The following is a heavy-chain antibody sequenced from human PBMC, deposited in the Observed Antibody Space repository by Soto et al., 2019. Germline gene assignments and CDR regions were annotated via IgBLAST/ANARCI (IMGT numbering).Heavy chain of an antibody. CDR2: IIPILGIA. J-gene: IGHJ5*02. D-gene: IGHD2-8*01. CDR1: GGTFSSYT. Sequence: GASVKVSCKASGGTFSSYTISWVRQAPGQGLEWMGRIIPILGIANYAQKFQGRVTITADKSTSTAYMELSSLRSEDTAVYYCARDLYSTNGPKMGIHWFDPWGQGTLVTVSS. V-gene: IGHV1-69*04. CDR3: ARDLYSTNGPKMGIHWFDP.